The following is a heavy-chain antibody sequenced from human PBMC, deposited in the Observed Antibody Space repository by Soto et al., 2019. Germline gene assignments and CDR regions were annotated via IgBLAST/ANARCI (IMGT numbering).Heavy chain of an antibody. CDR2: IYSGHPET. CDR1: GYNFACYW. Sequence: PGESLKSSCTGSGYNFACYWIAWVRQMPGKGLELMGIIYSGHPETRYSPSFQGQVTFSVDKSISSAYLQWNSLKASDTATYYCARRRVARGNGDAFDIWGQGTVDTVSS. CDR3: ARRRVARGNGDAFDI. D-gene: IGHD3-3*01. J-gene: IGHJ3*02. V-gene: IGHV5-51*01.